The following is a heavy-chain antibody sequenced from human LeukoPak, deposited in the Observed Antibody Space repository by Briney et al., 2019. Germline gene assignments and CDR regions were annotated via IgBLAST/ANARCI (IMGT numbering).Heavy chain of an antibody. Sequence: PSETLSLTCAVYGGSFSGYYWSWIRQPPGKGPEWIGEINHSGSTNYNPSLKSRVTISVDTSKNQFSLKLSSVTAADTAVYYCARGDTAMVYDSSGYYGMDVWGQGTTVTVSS. CDR2: INHSGST. CDR1: GGSFSGYY. D-gene: IGHD3-22*01. CDR3: ARGDTAMVYDSSGYYGMDV. J-gene: IGHJ6*02. V-gene: IGHV4-34*01.